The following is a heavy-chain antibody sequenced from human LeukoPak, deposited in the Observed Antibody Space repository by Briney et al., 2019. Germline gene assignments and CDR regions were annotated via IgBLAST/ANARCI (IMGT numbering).Heavy chain of an antibody. Sequence: GGSLRLSCTASGFTFGDYAMSWFRQAPGKGLEWVSYISSSSSTIYYADSVKGRFIISRDNAKNSLYLQMNSLRAEDTAVYYCASQRYSSSWVDYWGQGTLVTVSS. CDR3: ASQRYSSSWVDY. D-gene: IGHD6-13*01. CDR1: GFTFGDYA. V-gene: IGHV3-48*01. CDR2: ISSSSSTI. J-gene: IGHJ4*02.